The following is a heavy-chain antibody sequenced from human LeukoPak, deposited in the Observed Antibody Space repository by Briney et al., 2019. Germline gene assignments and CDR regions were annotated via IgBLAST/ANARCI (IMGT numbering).Heavy chain of an antibody. Sequence: SQTLSLTCTVSGDSVTSAGYFWTWIRQHPGKGLEWIGYIPNSGTTSYNPSLKSRVSISVDASTNQFSLSLRSVTAADTAVYYCARDVVVTSSPDAFDIWGQGTVVTVSS. CDR2: IPNSGTT. CDR1: GDSVTSAGYF. D-gene: IGHD2-21*02. V-gene: IGHV4-31*03. J-gene: IGHJ3*02. CDR3: ARDVVVTSSPDAFDI.